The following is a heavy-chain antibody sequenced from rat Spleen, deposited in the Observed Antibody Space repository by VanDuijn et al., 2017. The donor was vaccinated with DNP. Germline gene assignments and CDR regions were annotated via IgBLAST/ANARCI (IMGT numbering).Heavy chain of an antibody. Sequence: EVQLVESGGGLVQPGRSLKLSCAASGFTFSDYHMAWVRQAPKKGLEWVATIIYDGSSTYYGDSVKGRFTISRDNAKNTLYLQMDSLRSEDTATYYCARRGDGYKYFDFWGQGVMVTVSS. V-gene: IGHV5-7*01. D-gene: IGHD4-1*01. CDR1: GFTFSDYH. CDR3: ARRGDGYKYFDF. J-gene: IGHJ2*01. CDR2: IIYDGSST.